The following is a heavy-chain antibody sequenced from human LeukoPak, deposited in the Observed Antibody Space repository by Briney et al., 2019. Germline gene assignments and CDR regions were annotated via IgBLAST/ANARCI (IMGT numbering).Heavy chain of an antibody. CDR3: ARDTGAQYAFDI. J-gene: IGHJ3*02. CDR1: GFTFSNYG. V-gene: IGHV3-30*03. CDR2: ISSVGSDK. Sequence: PGGSLRLSCAASGFTFSNYGMHWVRQAPGKGLEWVAIISSVGSDKYYADSVKGRFTISRDNSKNTQYLQMNSLRAEDTAVYYCARDTGAQYAFDIWGQGTMVTVSS. D-gene: IGHD1-26*01.